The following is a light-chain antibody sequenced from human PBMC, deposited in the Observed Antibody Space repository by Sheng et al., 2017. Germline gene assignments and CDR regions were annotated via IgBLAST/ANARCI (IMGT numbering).Light chain of an antibody. CDR3: QQYSSSPWT. CDR1: QSVSNNY. Sequence: EIVLTQSPGTLSLSAGERATLSCWASQSVSNNYLAWYQQKPGQPPRLLIYDASNRATGIPDRFSGSGSGTDFTLTISRVEPEDFAVYYCQQYSSSPWTFGQGTKVEIK. V-gene: IGKV3-20*01. J-gene: IGKJ1*01. CDR2: DAS.